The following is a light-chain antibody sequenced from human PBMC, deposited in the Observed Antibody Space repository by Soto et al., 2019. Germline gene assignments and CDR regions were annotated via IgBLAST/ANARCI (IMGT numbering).Light chain of an antibody. V-gene: IGKV3-11*01. J-gene: IGKJ1*01. CDR1: QSVSSY. CDR3: QQRSNWPRT. Sequence: EIVLTQSPATLSLSPGERATLSCRASQSVSSYLAWYQQKPGQAPRLLIYDAPNRATGIPARFSGSGSGTDFTLTISSLEPEDFAVYYCQQRSNWPRTFGQGTKVEIK. CDR2: DAP.